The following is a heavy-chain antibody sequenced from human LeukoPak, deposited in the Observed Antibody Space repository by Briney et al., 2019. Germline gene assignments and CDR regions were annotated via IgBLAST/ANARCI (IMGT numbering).Heavy chain of an antibody. CDR3: ARQRLVPAAILRFDP. J-gene: IGHJ5*02. CDR2: IYYSGST. V-gene: IGHV4-39*01. CDR1: GGSISSGGYY. D-gene: IGHD2-2*02. Sequence: SQTLSLTCTVSGGSISSGGYYWGWIRQPPGKGLEWIGSIYYSGSTYYNPSLKSRVTISVDTSKNQFSLKLSSVTAADTAVYYCARQRLVPAAILRFDPWGQGTLVTVSS.